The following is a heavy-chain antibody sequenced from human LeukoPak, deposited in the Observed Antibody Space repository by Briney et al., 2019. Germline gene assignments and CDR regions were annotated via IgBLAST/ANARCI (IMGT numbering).Heavy chain of an antibody. J-gene: IGHJ1*01. D-gene: IGHD2-2*01. CDR1: SDSISSSY. V-gene: IGHV4-59*01. CDR2: IYYSGST. Sequence: SETLSLTCTVSSDSISSSYWSWIRQPPGKGLEWVGYIYYSGSTNYNPSLKSRVAISVDTSKNQFSLKLNSVTAADTAVYYCARGYCSSTICFQYFHHWGQGTLVTVSS. CDR3: ARGYCSSTICFQYFHH.